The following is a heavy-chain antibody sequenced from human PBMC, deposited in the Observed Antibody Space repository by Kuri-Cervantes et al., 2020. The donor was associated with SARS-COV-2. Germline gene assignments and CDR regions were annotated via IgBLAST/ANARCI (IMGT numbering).Heavy chain of an antibody. CDR1: GGSISSSSYY. CDR2: IYYSGST. V-gene: IGHV4-39*01. J-gene: IGHJ4*02. CDR3: ARHPGWYFDY. Sequence: GSLRLSCTASGGSISSSSYYWGWIRQPPGKGLEWIGSIYYSGSTYYNPSLKSRVTISVDTSKNQFSLKLSSVTAADTAVYYCARHPGWYFDYWGQGTLVTVS. D-gene: IGHD6-19*01.